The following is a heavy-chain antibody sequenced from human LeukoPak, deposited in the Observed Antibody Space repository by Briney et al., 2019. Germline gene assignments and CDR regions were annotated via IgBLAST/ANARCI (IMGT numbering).Heavy chain of an antibody. CDR1: GGSISSSSYY. CDR3: AGASYYYDSSGPRGTFDY. J-gene: IGHJ4*02. D-gene: IGHD3-22*01. CDR2: IYYSGST. Sequence: SETLSLTCTVSGGSISSSSYYWGWIRQPPGKGLEWIGIIYYSGSTYYNPSLKSRVTISVDTSKNQFSLKLSSVTAADTAVYYCAGASYYYDSSGPRGTFDYWGQGTLVTVSS. V-gene: IGHV4-39*07.